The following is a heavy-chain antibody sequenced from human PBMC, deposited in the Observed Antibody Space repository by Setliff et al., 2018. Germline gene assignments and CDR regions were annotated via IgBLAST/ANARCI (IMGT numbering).Heavy chain of an antibody. V-gene: IGHV4-30-4*08. D-gene: IGHD1-26*01. CDR2: IYHSGSA. CDR1: GDSISSGDYF. CDR3: AREVGTSTSSDAFDV. Sequence: KPSETLSLTCTVSGDSISSGDYFWSWIRQPPGKGLEWIAYIYHSGSAYYNPSLESRVTMSVDTSKNQFSLHLTSVTAADTAVYYCAREVGTSTSSDAFDVWGQGMMVTVSS. J-gene: IGHJ3*01.